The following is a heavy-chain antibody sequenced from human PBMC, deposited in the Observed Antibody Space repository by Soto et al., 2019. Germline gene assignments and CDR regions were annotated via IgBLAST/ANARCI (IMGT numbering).Heavy chain of an antibody. D-gene: IGHD2-15*01. CDR2: INPSAGTT. V-gene: IGHV1-46*03. CDR1: GYTFTSYY. J-gene: IGHJ5*01. Sequence: QVQLVQSGAEVKKHGASVKVSCKASGYTFTSYYMHWVRQAPGQGLEWMGVINPSAGTTTYAQKFQGRVTMTRDTSTSTVFMDVRSLRSEDTAVYYCARQYCSGGSCYSSWFDSWGQGTLVTVSS. CDR3: ARQYCSGGSCYSSWFDS.